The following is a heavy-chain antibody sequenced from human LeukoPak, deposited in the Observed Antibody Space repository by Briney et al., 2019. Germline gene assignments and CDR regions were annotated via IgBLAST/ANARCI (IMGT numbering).Heavy chain of an antibody. CDR2: MNPNSGNT. CDR3: ARTAVGHYYYYMDV. J-gene: IGHJ6*03. D-gene: IGHD4-17*01. CDR1: GYTFTSYD. Sequence: GASVKVSCKASGYTFTSYDINWVRQATGQRLEWMGWMNPNSGNTGYAQKFQGRVTITRNTSISTAYMELSSLRSEDTAVYYCARTAVGHYYYYMDVWGKGTTVTVSS. V-gene: IGHV1-8*03.